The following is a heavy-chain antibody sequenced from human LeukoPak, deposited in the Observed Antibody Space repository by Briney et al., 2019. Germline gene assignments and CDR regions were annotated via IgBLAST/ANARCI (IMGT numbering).Heavy chain of an antibody. V-gene: IGHV6-1*01. J-gene: IGHJ4*02. D-gene: IGHD5-18*01. CDR1: GDSVSSNSPA. Sequence: SQTLSLTCAISGDSVSSNSPAWNWIRQSPSRGLEWLGRTYYRSKWYNDYAVSVKSRITINPDTSENHYSLQLNSVPPEDTAVYYCARGYGYYFDYWGQGTLVTVSS. CDR2: TYYRSKWYN. CDR3: ARGYGYYFDY.